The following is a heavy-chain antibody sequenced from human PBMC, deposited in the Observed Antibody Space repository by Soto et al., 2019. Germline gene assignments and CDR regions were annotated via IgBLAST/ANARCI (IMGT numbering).Heavy chain of an antibody. CDR2: IYGDGST. CDR1: GFTVSNNY. V-gene: IGHV3-66*01. CDR3: ARTSFFSPHYYMDV. J-gene: IGHJ6*03. Sequence: EVQLVESGGGLVQPGGSLRLSCAVSGFTVSNNYMSWVRQAPGKGLEWVSVIYGDGSTFYADSVKGRFTISRGNFKNTLYLQMNSLRAEGTAVYYCARTSFFSPHYYMDVWGNGTTVTVSS. D-gene: IGHD3-16*02.